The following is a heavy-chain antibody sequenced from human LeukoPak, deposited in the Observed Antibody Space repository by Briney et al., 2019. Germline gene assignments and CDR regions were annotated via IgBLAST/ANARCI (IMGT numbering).Heavy chain of an antibody. D-gene: IGHD2-21*02. Sequence: GGPLRLSCAASGFTFSNYGMHWVRQAPGKGLEWVAVIWYDGSDKYHADSVKGRFTISRDNSKNTLYLQMNTLRAEDTAVYYCAVYCSGGCYSGLVWGQGTLVTVSS. CDR2: IWYDGSDK. CDR1: GFTFSNYG. CDR3: AVYCSGGCYSGLV. V-gene: IGHV3-33*01. J-gene: IGHJ4*02.